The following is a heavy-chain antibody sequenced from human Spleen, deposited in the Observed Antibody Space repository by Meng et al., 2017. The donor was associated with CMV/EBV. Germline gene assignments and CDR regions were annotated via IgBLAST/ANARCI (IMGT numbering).Heavy chain of an antibody. CDR1: GYDFKDYG. D-gene: IGHD2-2*01. CDR2: ISAYNGNT. V-gene: IGHV1-18*04. J-gene: IGHJ4*02. CDR3: ARDSDYSSTWGNY. Sequence: ASVKVSCKGSGYDFKDYGITWVRQAPGQGLEWMGWISAYNGNTEFAQRFRDRVTMTTDTSTSTAYMELRTLRSDDTAVYYCARDSDYSSTWGNYWGQGTPVTVSS.